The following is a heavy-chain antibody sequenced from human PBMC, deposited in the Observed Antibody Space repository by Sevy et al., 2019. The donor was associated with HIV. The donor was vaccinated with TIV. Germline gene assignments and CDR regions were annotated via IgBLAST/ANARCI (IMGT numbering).Heavy chain of an antibody. CDR2: VSGSGGKT. D-gene: IGHD4-4*01. J-gene: IGHJ3*02. Sequence: GGSLRLSCAASGFTFSNYALSWVRQAPGKGLEWVSAVSGSGGKTYYADSVKGRFTISRDTSNNTLFLHMNSMRAEDTAVYYCETHRRRDGYSYGAFDIWGQGTMVTVSS. CDR1: GFTFSNYA. V-gene: IGHV3-23*01. CDR3: ETHRRRDGYSYGAFDI.